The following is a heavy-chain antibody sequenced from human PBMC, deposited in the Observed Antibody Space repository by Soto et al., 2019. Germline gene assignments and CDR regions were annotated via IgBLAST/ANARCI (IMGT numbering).Heavy chain of an antibody. V-gene: IGHV2-5*02. J-gene: IGHJ4*02. CDR3: AHRVLRTVFGLVTTTAIYFDF. CDR2: IYWDDDK. Sequence: QITLNESGPTPVNPRQTLTLTCTFSGFSLTTSGVGVGWIRQSPGKAPEWLALIYWDDDKRYSPSLKSRLTITKDTSKIQVVLTMADLDPADTATYYCAHRVLRTVFGLVTTTAIYFDFWGQGTPVAVSS. D-gene: IGHD3-3*01. CDR1: GFSLTTSGVG.